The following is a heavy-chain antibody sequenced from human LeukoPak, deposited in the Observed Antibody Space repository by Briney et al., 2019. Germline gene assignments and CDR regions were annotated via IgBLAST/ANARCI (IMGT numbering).Heavy chain of an antibody. D-gene: IGHD3-10*01. CDR1: GGSFGGSS. CDR2: INHSGST. CDR3: ARVYYGSGSYYHPFDY. V-gene: IGHV4-34*01. J-gene: IGHJ4*02. Sequence: SETLSLTCAVYGGSFGGSSWSWFRKPPGKGLEWIGEINHSGSTNYNPSLKSRVTISVDTSKNQFSLKLSSVTAADTAVYYCARVYYGSGSYYHPFDYWGQGTLVTVSS.